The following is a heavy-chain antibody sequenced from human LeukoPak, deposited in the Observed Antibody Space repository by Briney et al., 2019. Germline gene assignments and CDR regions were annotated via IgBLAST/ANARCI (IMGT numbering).Heavy chain of an antibody. J-gene: IGHJ4*02. CDR1: GFTFSSYA. CDR3: AKDPDYYDSSGYYDY. Sequence: GGSLRLSCAASGFTFSSYAMSWVRQAPGKGLEWVSAISGSGGSTYYADSVKGRFTISRDNSKNTLYLQMNSLRAEDTAVYYCAKDPDYYDSSGYYDYWGQGTLVTVSS. D-gene: IGHD3-22*01. CDR2: ISGSGGST. V-gene: IGHV3-23*01.